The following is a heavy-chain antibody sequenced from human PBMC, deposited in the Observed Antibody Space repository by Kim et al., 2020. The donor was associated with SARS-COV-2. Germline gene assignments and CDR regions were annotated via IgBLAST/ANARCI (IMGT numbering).Heavy chain of an antibody. Sequence: SETLSLTCTVSGASISIHTFYWGWIRQPPGKGLEWVGGVHHSGTTTSNPSLMSRASVSLDTSRNQFSLRLTSVTAADTAVYYCARRPPSRPPSYGGQG. D-gene: IGHD6-13*01. V-gene: IGHV4-39*01. CDR1: GASISIHTFY. J-gene: IGHJ4*02. CDR3: ARRPPSRPPSY. CDR2: VHHSGTT.